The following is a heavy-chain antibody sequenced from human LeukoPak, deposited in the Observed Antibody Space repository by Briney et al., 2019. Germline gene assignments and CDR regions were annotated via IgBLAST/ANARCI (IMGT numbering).Heavy chain of an antibody. V-gene: IGHV4-4*07. Sequence: SETLPLTCTVSGVSISSLYWNWIRQPAGKGLEWIGRINSDGSINYNVSLKSRVSMSVDTSKNQFSLRLSSVTAADTAVYYCARDQGAAGRPFWFEPWGQGALVTVSS. CDR3: ARDQGAAGRPFWFEP. CDR1: GVSISSLY. CDR2: INSDGSI. D-gene: IGHD1-26*01. J-gene: IGHJ5*02.